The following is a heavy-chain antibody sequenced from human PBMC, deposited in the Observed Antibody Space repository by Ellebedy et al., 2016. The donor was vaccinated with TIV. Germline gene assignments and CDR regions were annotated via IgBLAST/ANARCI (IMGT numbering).Heavy chain of an antibody. CDR3: AREGGSSGFAGYFEL. Sequence: PGGSLRLSCAASGLSFGDHPMHWVRQAPGKGLEWVALIPHDGGNKQYADSVQGRFTVSGDTSMKMLYLEMNSLTNEDTAVYFCAREGGSSGFAGYFELWGRGTVVTVSS. D-gene: IGHD3-22*01. V-gene: IGHV3-30-3*01. CDR1: GLSFGDHP. CDR2: IPHDGGNK. J-gene: IGHJ2*01.